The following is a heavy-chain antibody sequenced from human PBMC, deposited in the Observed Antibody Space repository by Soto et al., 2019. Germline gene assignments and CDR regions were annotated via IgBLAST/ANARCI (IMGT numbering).Heavy chain of an antibody. Sequence: GGSLRLSCAASGFTFSTYWMDWVRQTPGKGLEWVANINQDGSEKNYVDSVKGRFTISRDNAGNSLYLQMSRLTDEDSALYHCSRSLNSWGQGTLVTVS. J-gene: IGHJ4*02. CDR2: INQDGSEK. V-gene: IGHV3-7*01. CDR3: SRSLNS. CDR1: GFTFSTYW.